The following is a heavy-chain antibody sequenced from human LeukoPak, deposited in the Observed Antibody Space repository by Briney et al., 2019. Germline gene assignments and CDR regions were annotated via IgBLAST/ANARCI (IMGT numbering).Heavy chain of an antibody. V-gene: IGHV4-59*08. Sequence: SETLSLTCTVSGGSISGYYWSWIRQPPGKGLEWIGYIYYSGSTSYKPSLKSRVTISLDTSKNQFSLKLSSVTAADTAVYYCARHETTVIVFDYWGQGTLVTVSS. CDR1: GGSISGYY. CDR3: ARHETTVIVFDY. CDR2: IYYSGST. J-gene: IGHJ4*02. D-gene: IGHD4-17*01.